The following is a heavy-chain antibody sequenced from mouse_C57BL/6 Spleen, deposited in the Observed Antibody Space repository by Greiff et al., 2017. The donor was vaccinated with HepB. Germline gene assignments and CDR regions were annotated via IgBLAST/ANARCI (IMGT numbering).Heavy chain of an antibody. D-gene: IGHD1-1*01. CDR2: IYPRDGST. Sequence: VQLQESGPELVKPGASVKLSCKASGYTFTSYDINWVKQRPGQGLEWIGWIYPRDGSTKYNEKFKGKATLTVDTSSSTAYMELHSLTSEDSAVYFCARKDTTVVATPLDYWGQGTTLTVSS. V-gene: IGHV1-85*01. CDR1: GYTFTSYD. J-gene: IGHJ2*01. CDR3: ARKDTTVVATPLDY.